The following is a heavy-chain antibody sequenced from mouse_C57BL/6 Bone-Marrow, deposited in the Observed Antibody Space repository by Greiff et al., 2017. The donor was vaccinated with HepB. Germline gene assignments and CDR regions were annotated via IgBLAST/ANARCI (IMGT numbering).Heavy chain of an antibody. V-gene: IGHV1-54*01. D-gene: IGHD1-1*01. J-gene: IGHJ1*03. Sequence: QVQLQQSGAELVRPGTSVKVSCKASGYAFTNYLIEWVKQRPGQGLEWIGVINPGSGGTNYNEKFKGKATLTADKSSSTAYMQLSSLTSEDSAVYFCARGPGSTHWYVDVWGTGTTVTVSS. CDR2: INPGSGGT. CDR3: ARGPGSTHWYVDV. CDR1: GYAFTNYL.